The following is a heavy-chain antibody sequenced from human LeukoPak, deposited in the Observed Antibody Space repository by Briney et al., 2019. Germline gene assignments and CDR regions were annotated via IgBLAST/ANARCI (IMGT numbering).Heavy chain of an antibody. CDR1: GGSFSGYY. J-gene: IGHJ5*02. Sequence: SETLSLTCAVYGGSFSGYYWSWIRQPPGKGLEWIGEINHSGSTNYNPSLKSRVTISGDTSKNQFSLKLSSVTAADTAVYYCAIQEVYCSSTSCYGRWFDPWGQGTLVTVSS. CDR2: INHSGST. CDR3: AIQEVYCSSTSCYGRWFDP. D-gene: IGHD2-2*01. V-gene: IGHV4-34*01.